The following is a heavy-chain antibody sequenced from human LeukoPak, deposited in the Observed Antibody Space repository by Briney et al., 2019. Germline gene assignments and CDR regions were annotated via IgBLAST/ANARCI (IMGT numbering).Heavy chain of an antibody. J-gene: IGHJ6*03. CDR1: VGSISSYY. D-gene: IGHD2-2*02. CDR2: IYTSGST. Sequence: SETLSLTCTVSVGSISSYYWSWIRQPPGKVLERIGYIYTSGSTNYNPSLKTRVTISVDTSKTQFSLKLSSVTAADTAVYYCARHGAVQAAISYYYYSMDVWGKGTTVTVSS. CDR3: ARHGAVQAAISYYYYSMDV. V-gene: IGHV4-4*09.